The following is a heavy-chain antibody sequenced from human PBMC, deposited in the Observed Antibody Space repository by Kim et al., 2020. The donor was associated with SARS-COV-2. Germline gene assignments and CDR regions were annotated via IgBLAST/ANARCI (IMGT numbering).Heavy chain of an antibody. CDR2: ISSSSSTI. CDR1: GFTFSSYS. Sequence: GGSLRLSCAASGFTFSSYSMNWVRQAPGKGLEWVSYISSSSSTIYYADSVKGRFTISRDNAKNSLYLQMNSLRDEDTAVYYCARWEVYCSGGSCYSGFYYGMDVWGQGTTVTVSS. J-gene: IGHJ6*02. CDR3: ARWEVYCSGGSCYSGFYYGMDV. V-gene: IGHV3-48*02. D-gene: IGHD2-15*01.